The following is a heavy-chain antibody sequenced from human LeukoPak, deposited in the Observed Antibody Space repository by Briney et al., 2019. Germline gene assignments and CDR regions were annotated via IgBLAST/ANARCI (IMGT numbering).Heavy chain of an antibody. CDR1: GYTFTSYD. CDR3: AKGVAHDTSGYYYVVHDAFDM. CDR2: MNPNSGNT. V-gene: IGHV1-8*01. Sequence: ASVKVSCRASGYTFTSYDINWVRQATGQGFEWMGWMNPNSGNTGYAQKFQGRVTMTRNTSISTAYMELSSLRSEDTAVYYCAKGVAHDTSGYYYVVHDAFDMWGQGTMVTVSS. D-gene: IGHD3-22*01. J-gene: IGHJ3*02.